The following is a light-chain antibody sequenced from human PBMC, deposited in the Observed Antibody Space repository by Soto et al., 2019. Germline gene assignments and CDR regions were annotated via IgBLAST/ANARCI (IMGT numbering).Light chain of an antibody. CDR2: DVS. CDR1: SGDVGAYNY. Sequence: HSALTQPASVSGSPGQSITISCAGTSGDVGAYNYVTWFQQYPGKVPKLIIYDVSDRPSGVSDRFSGSKSGNTASLTISGLLAEDEADYYCGSYTTINTMIFGGGTKLTVL. V-gene: IGLV2-14*01. J-gene: IGLJ2*01. CDR3: GSYTTINTMI.